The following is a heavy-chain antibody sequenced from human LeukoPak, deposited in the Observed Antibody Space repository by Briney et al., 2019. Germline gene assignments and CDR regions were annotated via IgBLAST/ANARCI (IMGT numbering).Heavy chain of an antibody. J-gene: IGHJ6*02. V-gene: IGHV4-61*02. CDR3: ARDARGYYGMDV. Sequence: SQTLSLTGTVSGGSISSGSYYWSWIRHPAGKGLEWIGRIYTSGSTNYNPSLKSRVTISVDTSKNQFSLKLSSVTAADTAVYYCARDARGYYGMDVWGQGTTVTVSS. CDR2: IYTSGST. CDR1: GGSISSGSYY.